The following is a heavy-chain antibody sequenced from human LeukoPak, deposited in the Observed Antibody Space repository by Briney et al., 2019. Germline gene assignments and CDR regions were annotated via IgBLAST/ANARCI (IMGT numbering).Heavy chain of an antibody. J-gene: IGHJ5*02. CDR2: ISYDGSNK. Sequence: GGSLRLSCAASGFTFSSYAMHWVRQAPGKGLEWVAVISYDGSNKYYADSVKGRFTISRDNSKNTLYLQMNSLRAEDTAVYYCAREPYSSSWQYNWFDPWGQGTLVTVSS. CDR3: AREPYSSSWQYNWFDP. CDR1: GFTFSSYA. V-gene: IGHV3-30-3*01. D-gene: IGHD6-13*01.